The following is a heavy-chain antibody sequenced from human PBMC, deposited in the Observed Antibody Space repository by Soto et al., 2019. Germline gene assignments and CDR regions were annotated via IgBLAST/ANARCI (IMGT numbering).Heavy chain of an antibody. Sequence: GGSLRLSCAASGFTFSNFGMHWVRQAPGKGLEWVAVVSHDGRNTHYADSVKGRFTISRDSSKNTVSLEMTSLRAEDTAVYYCAKGGRQWLVTSDFNYWAQGALVTVSS. J-gene: IGHJ4*02. CDR2: VSHDGRNT. CDR3: AKGGRQWLVTSDFNY. CDR1: GFTFSNFG. D-gene: IGHD6-19*01. V-gene: IGHV3-30*18.